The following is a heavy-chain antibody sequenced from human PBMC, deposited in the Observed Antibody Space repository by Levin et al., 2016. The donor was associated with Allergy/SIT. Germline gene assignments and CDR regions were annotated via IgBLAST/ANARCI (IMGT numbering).Heavy chain of an antibody. D-gene: IGHD1-26*01. J-gene: IGHJ4*02. CDR1: GFTFSEYW. Sequence: GGSLRLSCAASGFTFSEYWMSWIRQAPGKGLEWVSSIRKSGGTIYYADSVKGRFTISRDNSKNTLDLQMSSLRAEDTAIYYCVKCYSGNYYTFDYWGQGILVTVSS. CDR2: IRKSGGTI. CDR3: VKCYSGNYYTFDY. V-gene: IGHV3-11*01.